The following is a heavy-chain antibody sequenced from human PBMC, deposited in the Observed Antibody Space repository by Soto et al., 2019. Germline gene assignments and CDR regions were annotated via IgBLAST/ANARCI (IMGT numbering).Heavy chain of an antibody. CDR2: IVVGSGNT. D-gene: IGHD1-1*01. CDR3: AADLPPTVPYNWCEP. Sequence: SVKVSCKASGFTFSSSGIHWVRQARGQRLEWIGWIVVGSGNTNYAQKFQERVTITRDVSTNTAYMELTSLRSEDTAVYYCAADLPPTVPYNWCEPWG. CDR1: GFTFSSSG. V-gene: IGHV1-58*02. J-gene: IGHJ5*02.